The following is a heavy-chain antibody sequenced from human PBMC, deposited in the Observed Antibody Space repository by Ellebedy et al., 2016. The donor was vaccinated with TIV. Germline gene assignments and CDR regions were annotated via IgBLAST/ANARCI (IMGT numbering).Heavy chain of an antibody. V-gene: IGHV3-48*03. CDR2: IARRGDVV. Sequence: GESLKISCIGSGFTFSDYEINWVRQGPGKGLEWVAYIARRGDVVSYADSVMGRFTISRDNAKNSVSLQMSSLRVEDTAVYTCASWKWLYGGSGYWFDPWGQGTLVTVSS. D-gene: IGHD6-13*01. CDR1: GFTFSDYE. J-gene: IGHJ5*02. CDR3: ASWKWLYGGSGYWFDP.